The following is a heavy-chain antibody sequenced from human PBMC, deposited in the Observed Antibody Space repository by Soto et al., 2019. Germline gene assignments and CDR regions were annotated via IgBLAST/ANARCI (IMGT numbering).Heavy chain of an antibody. J-gene: IGHJ6*03. Sequence: SETLSLTCTVSGGSISSGGYYWSWIRQHPGKGLEWIGYIYYSGGTYYNPSLKSRVTISVDTSKNQFSLKLSSVTAADTAVYYCARDSHYYMDVWGKGTTVTVSS. CDR3: ARDSHYYMDV. CDR2: IYYSGGT. CDR1: GGSISSGGYY. V-gene: IGHV4-31*03.